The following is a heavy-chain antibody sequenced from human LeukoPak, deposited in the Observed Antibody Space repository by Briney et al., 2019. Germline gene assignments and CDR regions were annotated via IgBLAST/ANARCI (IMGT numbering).Heavy chain of an antibody. CDR1: GGTFSSYA. V-gene: IGHV1-69*13. CDR3: AIPESSRSHTFDY. D-gene: IGHD2-2*01. J-gene: IGHJ4*02. Sequence: SVKVSCKASGGTFSSYAISWVRQAPGQGLEWMGGIIPIFGTANYAQKFQGRVTITADESTSTAYMELSSLRSEDTAVYYCAIPESSRSHTFDYWGQGTLVTVSS. CDR2: IIPIFGTA.